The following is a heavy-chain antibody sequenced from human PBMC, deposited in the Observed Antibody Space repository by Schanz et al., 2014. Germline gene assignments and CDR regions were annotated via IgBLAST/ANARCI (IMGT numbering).Heavy chain of an antibody. D-gene: IGHD3-10*01. CDR3: ARGHYGLDV. CDR1: GFAFSNYA. Sequence: EVQVVESGGGLVQPGGSLRLSCAASGFAFSNYAMNWVRQAPGKGLEWVSSISSSGGHIYYADSVKGRFTITRDIAKNSLSLQMNSLRAEDTAVYYCARGHYGLDVWGPGTSVTVSS. V-gene: IGHV3-21*02. J-gene: IGHJ6*02. CDR2: ISSSGGHI.